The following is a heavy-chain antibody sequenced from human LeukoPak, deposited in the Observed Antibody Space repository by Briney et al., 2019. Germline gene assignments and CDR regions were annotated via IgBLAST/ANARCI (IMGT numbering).Heavy chain of an antibody. J-gene: IGHJ4*02. V-gene: IGHV1-69*05. Sequence: SVRVSCKASGGTFSSYAISWVRQAPGQGLEWMGRIIPIFGTANYAQKFKGRVTITTDESTSTAYMELSSLRSEDTAVYYCARANGVYNYGFDYWGQGTLVTVSS. CDR3: ARANGVYNYGFDY. D-gene: IGHD5-18*01. CDR1: GGTFSSYA. CDR2: IIPIFGTA.